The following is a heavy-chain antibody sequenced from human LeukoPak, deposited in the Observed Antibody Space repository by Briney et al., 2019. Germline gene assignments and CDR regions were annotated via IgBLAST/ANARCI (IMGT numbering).Heavy chain of an antibody. V-gene: IGHV4-59*12. D-gene: IGHD2-2*02. J-gene: IGHJ1*01. Sequence: SETLSLTCTVSGGSISSYYWSWIRQPPGTGLEWIGYIYYSGSTNYNPSLKSRVTMSVDTSKNQFSLKLSSVTAADTAVYYCARDYVGYCSSTSCYTEYFQHWGQGTLVTVSS. CDR3: ARDYVGYCSSTSCYTEYFQH. CDR2: IYYSGST. CDR1: GGSISSYY.